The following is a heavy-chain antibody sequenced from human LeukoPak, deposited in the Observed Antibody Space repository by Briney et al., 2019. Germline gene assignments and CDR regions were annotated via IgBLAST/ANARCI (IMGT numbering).Heavy chain of an antibody. CDR1: GFTFSSYS. CDR2: ISSSSSYI. J-gene: IGHJ4*02. Sequence: AGGSLRLSCAASGFTFSSYSMNWVRQAPGKGLEWVSSISSSSSYIYYADSAKGRFTISRDNAKNSLYLQMNSLRAEDTAVYYCARRTQIDYWGQGTLVTVSS. CDR3: ARRTQIDY. D-gene: IGHD3/OR15-3a*01. V-gene: IGHV3-21*01.